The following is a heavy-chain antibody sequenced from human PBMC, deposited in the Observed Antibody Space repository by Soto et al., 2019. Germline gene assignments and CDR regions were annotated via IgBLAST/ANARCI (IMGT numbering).Heavy chain of an antibody. CDR2: ISSSGSTI. V-gene: IGHV3-11*01. Sequence: PGGSLRVSCAASGFTFSDYYMSWIRQAPGKGLEWVSYISSSGSTIYYADSVKGRFTISRDNAKNSLYLQMNSLRAEDTAVYYCASTYGSGRAKIDYSGQGTLVTVSS. D-gene: IGHD3-10*01. J-gene: IGHJ4*02. CDR1: GFTFSDYY. CDR3: ASTYGSGRAKIDY.